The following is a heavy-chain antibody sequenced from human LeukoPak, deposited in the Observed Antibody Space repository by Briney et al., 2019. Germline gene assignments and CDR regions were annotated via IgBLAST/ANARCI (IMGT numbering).Heavy chain of an antibody. J-gene: IGHJ4*02. CDR3: AREGDSSSNN. CDR2: IYYSGST. V-gene: IGHV4-30-4*01. Sequence: SETLSLTCTVSGGSISSGDYYWSWIRQPPGQDLEWIGYIYYSGSTYYNPSLKSRVTISVDTSKNQFSLKLSSVTAADTAVYYCAREGDSSSNNWGQGTLVTVSS. CDR1: GGSISSGDYY. D-gene: IGHD6-6*01.